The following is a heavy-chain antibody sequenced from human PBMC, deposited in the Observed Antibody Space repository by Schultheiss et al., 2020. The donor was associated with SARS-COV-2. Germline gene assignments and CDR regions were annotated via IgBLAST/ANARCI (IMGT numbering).Heavy chain of an antibody. V-gene: IGHV3-21*05. CDR3: ARWGGQQPEGWHFQH. D-gene: IGHD6-13*01. CDR1: GFTFSSYA. CDR2: IDGRSTFT. Sequence: GGSLRLSCAASGFTFSSYAMSWVRKAPGRGLEWVSYIDGRSTFTNYADSMKGRFSISRDNAKNSLYLDMYGLRAEDTAVYYCARWGGQQPEGWHFQHWGQGTLVTVSS. J-gene: IGHJ1*01.